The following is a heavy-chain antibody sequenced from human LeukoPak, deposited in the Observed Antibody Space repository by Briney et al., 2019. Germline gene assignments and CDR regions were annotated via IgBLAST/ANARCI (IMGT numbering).Heavy chain of an antibody. CDR2: INHSGST. J-gene: IGHJ3*02. CDR3: ALTTRESDLEAFDI. CDR1: GGSISSSNW. D-gene: IGHD1-1*01. V-gene: IGHV4-4*02. Sequence: SGTLSLTCAVSGGSISSSNWWSWVRQPPGKGLEWIGEINHSGSTNYNPSLKSRVTISVDTSKNQFSLKLSSVTAADTAVYYFALTTRESDLEAFDIWGQGTMVTVSS.